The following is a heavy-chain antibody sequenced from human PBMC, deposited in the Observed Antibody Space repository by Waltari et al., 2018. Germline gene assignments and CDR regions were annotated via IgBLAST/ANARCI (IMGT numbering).Heavy chain of an antibody. CDR3: ARDFGGYSYGWVYYYGMDV. J-gene: IGHJ6*02. V-gene: IGHV4-31*03. D-gene: IGHD5-18*01. CDR1: GGSISSGGYY. CDR2: IYDSGST. Sequence: QVQLQESGPGLVKPSQTLSLTCTVSGGSISSGGYYWSWIRQHPGKGLEWIGYIYDSGSTYYNPSLKSRVTISVDTSKNQFSLKLSSVTAADTAVYYCARDFGGYSYGWVYYYGMDVWGQGTTVTVSS.